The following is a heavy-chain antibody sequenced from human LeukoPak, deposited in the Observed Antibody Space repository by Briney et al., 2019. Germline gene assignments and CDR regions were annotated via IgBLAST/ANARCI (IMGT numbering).Heavy chain of an antibody. V-gene: IGHV4-59*01. D-gene: IGHD6-13*01. CDR2: IYYSGST. CDR3: ARTWSGGSSWRTFDY. J-gene: IGHJ4*02. CDR1: GGSISSYY. Sequence: SETLSLTCTVSGGSISSYYWSWIRQPPGKGLEWIGHIYYSGSTNYNPSLKSRVTISVDTSKNQFSLKLSSVTAADTAVYYCARTWSGGSSWRTFDYWGQGTLVTVSS.